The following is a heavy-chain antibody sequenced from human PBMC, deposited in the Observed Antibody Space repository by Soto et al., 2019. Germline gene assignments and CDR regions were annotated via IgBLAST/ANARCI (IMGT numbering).Heavy chain of an antibody. CDR1: GFTFSSYV. Sequence: EVQLLESGGGLVQPGGSLRLSCAASGFTFSSYVMSWARQAPGKGLEWVSAISGSGGNTFYADSVKGRFTVSRDNSKNTLYLQMDSLRAEDTAIYYCAKAEDNYDVLTGYYLGNYYFDYWGQGTLVTVSS. CDR2: ISGSGGNT. J-gene: IGHJ4*02. V-gene: IGHV3-23*01. D-gene: IGHD3-9*01. CDR3: AKAEDNYDVLTGYYLGNYYFDY.